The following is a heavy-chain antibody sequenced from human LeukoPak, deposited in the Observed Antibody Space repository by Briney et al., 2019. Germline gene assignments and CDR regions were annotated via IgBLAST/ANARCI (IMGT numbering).Heavy chain of an antibody. CDR3: ARDVGYCSGGNCYSYDAFDI. V-gene: IGHV4-59*01. D-gene: IGHD2-15*01. CDR1: DGSISSYY. Sequence: PSETLSRTYTVPDGSISSYYWSWIRQPPGKGLEWIGYIYYSGSTNYNPSLKSRVTISVDTSKNQFSLKLSSVTAADTAVYYCARDVGYCSGGNCYSYDAFDIWGQGTMVTVSS. J-gene: IGHJ3*02. CDR2: IYYSGST.